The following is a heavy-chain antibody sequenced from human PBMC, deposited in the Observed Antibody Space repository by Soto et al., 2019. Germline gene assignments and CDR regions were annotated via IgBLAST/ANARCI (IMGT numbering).Heavy chain of an antibody. CDR3: AREDTYYYGMDV. CDR2: IHYSGST. Sequence: SETLSLTCTASGGSISSGGYYWSWMRQHPGKGLEWIGYIHYSGSTYYNPSLKSRVTISVDTSNNQFSLKLSSVTAADTAVYYCAREDTYYYGMDVWGQGTTVTVSS. J-gene: IGHJ6*02. V-gene: IGHV4-31*03. CDR1: GGSISSGGYY.